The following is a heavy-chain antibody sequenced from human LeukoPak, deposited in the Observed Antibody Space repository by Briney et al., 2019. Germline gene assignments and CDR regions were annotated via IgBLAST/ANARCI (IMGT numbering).Heavy chain of an antibody. J-gene: IGHJ5*02. CDR2: IYYSGST. Sequence: SETLSLTCTVSGGSISSSSYYWGWIRQPPGKGLEWIGSIYYSGSTYYNPSLKSRVTISVDTSKNQFSLKLSSVTAADTAVYYCAREGVRFLEWLPILNWFDPWGQGTLVTVSS. V-gene: IGHV4-39*07. CDR3: AREGVRFLEWLPILNWFDP. CDR1: GGSISSSSYY. D-gene: IGHD3-3*01.